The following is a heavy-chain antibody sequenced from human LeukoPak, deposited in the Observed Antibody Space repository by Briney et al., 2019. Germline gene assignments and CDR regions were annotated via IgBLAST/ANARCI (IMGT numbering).Heavy chain of an antibody. J-gene: IGHJ4*02. V-gene: IGHV3-23*01. CDR1: GLSISSFA. CDR3: AREQGPNEIDY. Sequence: GGSLRLSCAASGLSISSFAMSWVRQGPARGLEWVSSIRGNGETFYADSVKGRFTLSSDSSRNTVYFQLSSLRSEDTAVYYCAREQGPNEIDYWGQGTLVTVSS. CDR2: IRGNGET.